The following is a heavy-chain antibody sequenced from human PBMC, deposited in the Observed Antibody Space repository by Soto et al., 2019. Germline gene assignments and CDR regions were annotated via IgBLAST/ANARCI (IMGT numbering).Heavy chain of an antibody. Sequence: QAQLVESGGGVVQPGRSLRLSCAASGFTFSDYGMHWVRQAPGKGLEWVAFTLSDESFKYYANSVRGRFTISRDNSMNTLDLQKNSLRAEDTAVYYWSSCCSSTGCPVFGYWGQGTLVTVSS. V-gene: IGHV3-30-3*01. CDR2: TLSDESFK. J-gene: IGHJ4*02. D-gene: IGHD2-2*01. CDR3: SSCCSSTGCPVFGY. CDR1: GFTFSDYG.